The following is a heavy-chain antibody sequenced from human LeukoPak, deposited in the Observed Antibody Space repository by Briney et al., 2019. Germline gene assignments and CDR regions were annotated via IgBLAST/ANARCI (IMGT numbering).Heavy chain of an antibody. CDR1: GGSFSTYY. J-gene: IGHJ4*02. V-gene: IGHV4-59*01. D-gene: IGHD4-23*01. CDR3: ARLTYYGGTYYFDS. Sequence: SATLSLTCTVSGGSFSTYYWSWIRQPPGKGLEWIGYIYYSGNTNYNPSLRSRVTMSIDTSNNQFSLKLSSVTAADTTVYYCARLTYYGGTYYFDSWGQGTLVTVSS. CDR2: IYYSGNT.